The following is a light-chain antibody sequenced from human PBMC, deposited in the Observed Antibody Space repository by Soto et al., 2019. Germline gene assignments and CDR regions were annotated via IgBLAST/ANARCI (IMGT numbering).Light chain of an antibody. Sequence: IQMTQSQSSLFASVGDRVTITCRASQTISSWLAWYQQKPGKAPKLLIYKASTLKSGVPSRFSGSGSGTEFTLTISSLQPDDFATYYCQHYNSYSEAFGQGTKVDIK. CDR1: QTISSW. CDR3: QHYNSYSEA. CDR2: KAS. J-gene: IGKJ1*01. V-gene: IGKV1-5*03.